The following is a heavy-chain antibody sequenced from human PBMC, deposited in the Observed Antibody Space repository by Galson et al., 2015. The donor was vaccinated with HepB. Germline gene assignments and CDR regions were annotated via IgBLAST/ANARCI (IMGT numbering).Heavy chain of an antibody. J-gene: IGHJ4*02. Sequence: SLRLSCAASGFTFSSYAMHWVRQAPGKGLEWVAVISYDGSNKYYADSVKGRFTISRDNSKNTLYLQMNSLRAEDTAVYYCARDLVTIEGGSYEVDDYWGQGTLVTVTS. CDR3: ARDLVTIEGGSYEVDDY. D-gene: IGHD1-26*01. CDR2: ISYDGSNK. V-gene: IGHV3-30*04. CDR1: GFTFSSYA.